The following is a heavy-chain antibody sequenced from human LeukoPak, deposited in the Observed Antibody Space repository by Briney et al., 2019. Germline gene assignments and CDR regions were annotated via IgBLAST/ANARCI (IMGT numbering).Heavy chain of an antibody. J-gene: IGHJ2*01. CDR3: ARDRYCGGDCYYWHFDL. CDR2: IAGSGDSS. V-gene: IGHV3-23*01. Sequence: PGGSLRLSCAASGITFTSYAMTWVRQAPGKGLEWASPIAGSGDSSFYADSVKGRFVISRDNSKDTLYLQMNSLRVEDTAVYYCARDRYCGGDCYYWHFDLWGRGTLVTVSS. D-gene: IGHD2-21*02. CDR1: GITFTSYA.